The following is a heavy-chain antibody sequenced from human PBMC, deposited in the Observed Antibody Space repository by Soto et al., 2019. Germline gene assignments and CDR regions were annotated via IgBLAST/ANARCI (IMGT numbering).Heavy chain of an antibody. CDR3: ATSAYSSGWSPWFDP. D-gene: IGHD6-13*01. J-gene: IGHJ5*02. CDR2: IDPSDSYT. Sequence: PGESLKISCKGSGYSFTSYWISWVRQMPGKGLEWMGRIDPSDSYTNYSPSFQGHVTISADKSISTAYLQWSSLKASDTAMYYCATSAYSSGWSPWFDPWGQGTLVTVSS. CDR1: GYSFTSYW. V-gene: IGHV5-10-1*01.